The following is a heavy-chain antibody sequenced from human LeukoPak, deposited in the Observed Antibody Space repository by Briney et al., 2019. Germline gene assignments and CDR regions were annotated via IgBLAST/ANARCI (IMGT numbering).Heavy chain of an antibody. Sequence: GGSLRLSCAASEFSVGSNYMTWVRQAPGKGLEWVSLIYSGGSTYYADSVKGRFTISRDNSKNTLYLQMNSLRAEDTAVYYCARDTPSGSPRRGSDYWGQGTLVTVSS. CDR2: IYSGGST. CDR1: EFSVGSNY. J-gene: IGHJ4*02. CDR3: ARDTPSGSPRRGSDY. D-gene: IGHD1-26*01. V-gene: IGHV3-66*01.